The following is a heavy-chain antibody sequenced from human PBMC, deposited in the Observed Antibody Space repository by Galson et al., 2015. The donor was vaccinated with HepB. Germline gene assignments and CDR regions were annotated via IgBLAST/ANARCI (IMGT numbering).Heavy chain of an antibody. CDR3: ARDGRPVAGLHYFDY. Sequence: SLRLSCAASGFTFSSYAMHWVRQAPGKGLEWVAVISYDGSNKYYADSVKGRFTISRDNSKNTLYLQMNSLRAEDTAVYYCARDGRPVAGLHYFDYWGQGTLVTVSS. V-gene: IGHV3-30-3*01. J-gene: IGHJ4*02. D-gene: IGHD6-19*01. CDR2: ISYDGSNK. CDR1: GFTFSSYA.